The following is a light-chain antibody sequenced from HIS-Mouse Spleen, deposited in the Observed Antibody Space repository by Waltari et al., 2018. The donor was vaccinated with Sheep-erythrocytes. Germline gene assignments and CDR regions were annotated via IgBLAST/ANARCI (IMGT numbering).Light chain of an antibody. CDR2: YVS. CDR1: SSDVGGYSY. Sequence: QSALTQPRSVSGSPGQSVTISCTGTSSDVGGYSYVSWYQQHPGKAPKLMIYYVSKRPSGVPDRFSGSKSGNTASLTISGLQAEDEADYYCCSYAGSYNYVFGTGTKVTVL. CDR3: CSYAGSYNYV. J-gene: IGLJ1*01. V-gene: IGLV2-11*01.